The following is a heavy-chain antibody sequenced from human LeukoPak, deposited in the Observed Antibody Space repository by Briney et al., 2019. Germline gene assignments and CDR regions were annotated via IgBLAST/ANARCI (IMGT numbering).Heavy chain of an antibody. V-gene: IGHV4-34*01. CDR1: GGSFSGYY. CDR3: ARGRLGELSLMYYFDY. Sequence: SETLPLTCAVYGGSFSGYYWSWIRQPPGKGLEWIGEINHSGSTNYNPSLKSRVTISVDTSKNQFSLKLSSVTAADTAVYYCARGRLGELSLMYYFDYWGQGTLVTVSS. D-gene: IGHD3-16*02. J-gene: IGHJ4*02. CDR2: INHSGST.